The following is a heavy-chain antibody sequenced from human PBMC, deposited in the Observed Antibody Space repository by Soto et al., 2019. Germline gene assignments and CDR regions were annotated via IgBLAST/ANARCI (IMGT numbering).Heavy chain of an antibody. Sequence: GESLKISCKGSGYNFAGYWIAWVRQMPGKGLELMGSIYPSDSDTRYRPSFQGQVTISADKSISSAYLQWSSLRASVTAMYYCARGGVSTRTFDYWGQGTPVTVSS. CDR3: ARGGVSTRTFDY. CDR2: IYPSDSDT. V-gene: IGHV5-51*01. D-gene: IGHD3-3*01. J-gene: IGHJ4*02. CDR1: GYNFAGYW.